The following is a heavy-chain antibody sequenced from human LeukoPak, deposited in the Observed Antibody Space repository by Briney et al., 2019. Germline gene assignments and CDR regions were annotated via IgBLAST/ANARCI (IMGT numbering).Heavy chain of an antibody. Sequence: PSETLSLTCTVSGGSISSYYWSWIRQPPGKGLEWIGYIYYSGSTNYNPSLKSRVTISVDTSKNQFSLKLSSVTAADTAVYYCARGLGTDAFDIWGQGTMATVSS. V-gene: IGHV4-59*01. J-gene: IGHJ3*02. CDR3: ARGLGTDAFDI. CDR1: GGSISSYY. CDR2: IYYSGST.